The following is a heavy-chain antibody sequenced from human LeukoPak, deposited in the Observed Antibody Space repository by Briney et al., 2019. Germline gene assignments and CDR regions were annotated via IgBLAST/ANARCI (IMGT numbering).Heavy chain of an antibody. CDR3: ARDLDSSTWYRGFDY. V-gene: IGHV3-30*04. CDR2: ISYDGSNK. D-gene: IGHD6-13*01. CDR1: GFTFSSYA. Sequence: QPGGSLRLSCAASGFTFSSYAMHWVRQAPGKGLEWVAVISYDGSNKYYADSVKGRFTISRDNSKNTLYLQMNSLRAEDTAVYYCARDLDSSTWYRGFDYWGQGTLVTVSS. J-gene: IGHJ4*02.